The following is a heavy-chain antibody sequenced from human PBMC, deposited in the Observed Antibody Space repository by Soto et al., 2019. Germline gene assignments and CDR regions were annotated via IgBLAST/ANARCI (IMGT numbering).Heavy chain of an antibody. CDR3: ARDTEYNYYYYGMDV. CDR2: ISSSSSYI. J-gene: IGHJ6*02. CDR1: GFTFSSYS. D-gene: IGHD5-18*01. V-gene: IGHV3-21*01. Sequence: GGSLRLSCAASGFTFSSYSMNWVRQAPGKGLEWVSSISSSSSYIYYADSVKGRFTISRDNAKNSLYLQMNSLRAEDTAVYYCARDTEYNYYYYGMDVWGQGTTVTVSS.